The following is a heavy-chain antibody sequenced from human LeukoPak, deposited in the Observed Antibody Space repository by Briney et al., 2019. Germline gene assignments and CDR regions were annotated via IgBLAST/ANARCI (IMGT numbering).Heavy chain of an antibody. CDR3: ARGGSLWFGARNWFDP. D-gene: IGHD3-10*01. V-gene: IGHV1-2*02. J-gene: IGHJ5*02. CDR2: INPNSGGT. Sequence: ASVKVSCKASGYTFTGYYMHWVRQAPGQGLEWMGWINPNSGGTNYAQKFQGRVTMTRDTSISTAYMELSSLRPEDTAVYYCARGGSLWFGARNWFDPWGQGTLVTVSS. CDR1: GYTFTGYY.